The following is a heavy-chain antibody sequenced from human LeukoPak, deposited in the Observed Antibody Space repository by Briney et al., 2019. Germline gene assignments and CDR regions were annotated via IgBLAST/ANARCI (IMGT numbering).Heavy chain of an antibody. CDR2: ISGGSGYI. CDR1: GFSFSSYS. V-gene: IGHV3-21*01. J-gene: IGHJ4*02. CDR3: AKQGGMQSFDY. Sequence: KTGGSLRLSCAASGFSFSSYSMNWVRQAPGKGLEWVAYISGGSGYIYYADSVKGRFTVSRDNAENSLYLQMNSLRAEDTAVYYCAKQGGMQSFDYWGQGTLVTVSS. D-gene: IGHD1/OR15-1a*01.